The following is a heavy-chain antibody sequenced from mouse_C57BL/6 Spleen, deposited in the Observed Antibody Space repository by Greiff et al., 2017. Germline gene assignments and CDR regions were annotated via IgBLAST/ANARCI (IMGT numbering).Heavy chain of an antibody. CDR1: GFNIKDYY. Sequence: VQLQQSGAELVRPGASVKLSCTASGFNIKDYYMHWVKQRPEQGLEWIGRIDPEDGDTEYAPKFQGKATMTADTSSNTAYLQLSSLTSEDTAVYYCTSPSYGNSFDYWGQGPTLTFAS. J-gene: IGHJ2*01. CDR2: IDPEDGDT. V-gene: IGHV14-1*01. D-gene: IGHD2-10*01. CDR3: TSPSYGNSFDY.